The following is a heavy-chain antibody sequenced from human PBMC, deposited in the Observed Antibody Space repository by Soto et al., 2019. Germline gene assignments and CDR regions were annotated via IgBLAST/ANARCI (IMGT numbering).Heavy chain of an antibody. CDR1: GFTFSSYG. CDR3: AKERNSGYDLWLDP. J-gene: IGHJ5*02. D-gene: IGHD5-12*01. Sequence: QVQLVESGGGVVQPGRSLRLSCAASGFTFSSYGMHWVRQAPGKGLEWVAVISYDGSNKYYADSVKGRFTISRDNSKNPLYLQMNSLRVEDTAVYYCAKERNSGYDLWLDPWGQGTLVTVSS. CDR2: ISYDGSNK. V-gene: IGHV3-30*18.